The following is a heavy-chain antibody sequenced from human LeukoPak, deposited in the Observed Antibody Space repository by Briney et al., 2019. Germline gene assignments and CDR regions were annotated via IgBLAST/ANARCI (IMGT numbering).Heavy chain of an antibody. V-gene: IGHV3-7*03. J-gene: IGHJ3*02. CDR2: IKQDGSEK. CDR3: SCNDYVWGSYLYFDI. D-gene: IGHD3-16*02. Sequence: PGGSLRLSCAASGFTFSSYWMSWVRQAPGKWLEWVANIKQDGSEKYYVDSVKGRFTISRDNAKNSLYLQMNSLRAEDTAVYYCSCNDYVWGSYLYFDIWGQGTMVTVSS. CDR1: GFTFSSYW.